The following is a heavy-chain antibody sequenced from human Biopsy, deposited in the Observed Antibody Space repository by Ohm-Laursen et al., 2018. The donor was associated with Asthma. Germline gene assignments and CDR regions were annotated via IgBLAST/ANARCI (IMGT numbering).Heavy chain of an antibody. V-gene: IGHV1-69*01. J-gene: IGHJ6*02. CDR3: ARCQVGYSSGWSLLLKKIYYSGMDV. Sequence: SSVKVSCKAPGGTFSNFAISWVRQAPGQGLEWLGGIMTVFGKTNNAQKLQGRVTITADESTSTAYMEVTSLRSEDTAIYYRARCQVGYSSGWSLLLKKIYYSGMDVWGQGTAVTVSS. CDR1: GGTFSNFA. CDR2: IMTVFGKT. D-gene: IGHD6-19*01.